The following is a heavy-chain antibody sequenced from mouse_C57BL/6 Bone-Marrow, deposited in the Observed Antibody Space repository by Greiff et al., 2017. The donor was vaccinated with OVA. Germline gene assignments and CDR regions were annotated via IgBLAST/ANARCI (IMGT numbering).Heavy chain of an antibody. CDR3: ARGRYDYPLRFVSY. CDR2: IDPSDSET. CDR1: GYTFTSYW. V-gene: IGHV1-52*01. Sequence: QVQLQQPGAELVRPGSSVKLSCKASGYTFTSYWLHWVKQRPIQGLEWIGNIDPSDSETHYNQKFKDKGTLTVDKSSSTAYMQLSSLTSEDSAVYYGARGRYDYPLRFVSYWGQGTTLTVST. D-gene: IGHD2-4*01. J-gene: IGHJ2*01.